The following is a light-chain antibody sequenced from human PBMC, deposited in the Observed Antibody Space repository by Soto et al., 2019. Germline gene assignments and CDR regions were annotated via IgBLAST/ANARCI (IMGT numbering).Light chain of an antibody. CDR1: QSINSW. CDR2: QAS. CDR3: QQYSNYPYT. J-gene: IGKJ2*01. Sequence: EIQMTQAPSTLSASVGDRVTITCRASQSINSWLAWYQQKPGKAPKLLIYQASSLESGVPSRFSGSESGTEFTLSISSLQPDDFAIYYCQQYSNYPYTFGHGTKLDIK. V-gene: IGKV1-5*03.